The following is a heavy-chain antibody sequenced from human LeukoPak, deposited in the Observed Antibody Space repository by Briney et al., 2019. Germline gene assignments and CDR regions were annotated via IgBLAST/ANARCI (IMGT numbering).Heavy chain of an antibody. CDR3: ARQDGASAGVIYMDV. CDR2: IYRSGTT. J-gene: IGHJ6*03. Sequence: PSETLSLTCAVSGYSISSGYHWDWIRQPPGKGLEWIGSIYRSGTTYYNVSLKSRVTISVDTSKNQFSLKLSSVTAADAAVYYCARQDGASAGVIYMDVWGKGTTVTVSS. D-gene: IGHD6-13*01. CDR1: GYSISSGYH. V-gene: IGHV4-38-2*01.